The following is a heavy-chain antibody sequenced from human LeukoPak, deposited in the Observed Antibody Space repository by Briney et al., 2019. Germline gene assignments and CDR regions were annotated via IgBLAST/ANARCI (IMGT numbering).Heavy chain of an antibody. CDR3: VFGLLGELSADY. V-gene: IGHV1-2*02. CDR1: GYTFTGYY. CDR2: INPNGGGT. D-gene: IGHD3-10*01. J-gene: IGHJ4*02. Sequence: ASVKVSCKASGYTFTGYYMHWVRQAPGQGVEWMGWINPNGGGTNYAQKFQGRVTMTRDTSISTAYMELSRLRYDDTAVYYCVFGLLGELSADYWGQGPLVTVSS.